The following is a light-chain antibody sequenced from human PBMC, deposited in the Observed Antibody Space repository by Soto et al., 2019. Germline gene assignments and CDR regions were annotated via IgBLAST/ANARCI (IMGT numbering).Light chain of an antibody. Sequence: QSVLTQPASVSGSPGQSITISCTGTSSDVGGYNYVSWYQQYPGKAPKLMIYHVSNRPSGVSNRFSGSKSGNSASLTISGLQAEDEADYYCSSYTSTSTYVLGTGTKVNVL. V-gene: IGLV2-14*01. CDR2: HVS. CDR3: SSYTSTSTYV. J-gene: IGLJ1*01. CDR1: SSDVGGYNY.